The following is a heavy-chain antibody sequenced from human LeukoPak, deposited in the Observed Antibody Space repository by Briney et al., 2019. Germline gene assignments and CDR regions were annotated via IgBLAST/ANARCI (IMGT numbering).Heavy chain of an antibody. V-gene: IGHV4-4*07. J-gene: IGHJ4*02. Sequence: PSETLSLTCTVSAGSISSYHWSWIPQPAGKGREGIRRIYTSRSTNYNTSLKSRVSMSENPSKNHFSLMLSPVTAADPAVFYCARENSGSYREFDYWGQGTLVTVSS. CDR3: ARENSGSYREFDY. CDR2: IYTSRST. D-gene: IGHD1-26*01. CDR1: AGSISSYH.